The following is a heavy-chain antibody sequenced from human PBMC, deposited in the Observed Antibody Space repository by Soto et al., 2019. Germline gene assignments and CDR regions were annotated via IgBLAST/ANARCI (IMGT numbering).Heavy chain of an antibody. J-gene: IGHJ4*02. Sequence: PGGSLRLSCAASGFTFSSYAMSWVRQAPGKGLEWVSAISGSGGSTYYADSVKGRSTISIDNSKNTLYLQMNSLRAEDTAAYYCAKGWVVIIPTYFDYWGQGTVVTVYS. D-gene: IGHD3-3*01. CDR2: ISGSGGST. V-gene: IGHV3-23*01. CDR3: AKGWVVIIPTYFDY. CDR1: GFTFSSYA.